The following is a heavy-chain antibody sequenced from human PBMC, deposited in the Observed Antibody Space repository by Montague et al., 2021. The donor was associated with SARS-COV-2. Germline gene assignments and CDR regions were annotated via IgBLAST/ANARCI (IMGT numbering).Heavy chain of an antibody. V-gene: IGHV3-30*04. CDR2: ISYDGSNK. CDR1: GFTFSSYA. CDR3: ARDNYDYVWGSYRYIY. Sequence: SLRLSCAASGFTFSSYAMHWVRQAPGKGLEWVAVISYDGSNKYYADSVKGRFTISRDNSKNTLYLQMNSLRAEDTAVYYCARDNYDYVWGSYRYIYWGQGTLGNVPS. J-gene: IGHJ4*02. D-gene: IGHD3-16*02.